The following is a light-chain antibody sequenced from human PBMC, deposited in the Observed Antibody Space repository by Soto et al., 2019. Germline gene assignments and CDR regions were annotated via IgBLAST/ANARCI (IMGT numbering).Light chain of an antibody. V-gene: IGLV1-47*01. Sequence: QLVLTQPPSASGTPGQRVTISCSGSSSNIGTNYVYWYQQLPGTAPKLLIYRINQRPSGVPDRFSGSKSGTSASLAISGLRSEDEAGYYCAAWDDSLSGVVFGGGTKLTVL. CDR1: SSNIGTNY. CDR2: RIN. CDR3: AAWDDSLSGVV. J-gene: IGLJ2*01.